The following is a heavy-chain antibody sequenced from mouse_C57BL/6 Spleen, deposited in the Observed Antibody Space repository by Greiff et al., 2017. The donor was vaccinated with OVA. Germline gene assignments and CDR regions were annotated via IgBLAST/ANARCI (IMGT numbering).Heavy chain of an antibody. CDR2: INNDGSST. CDR3: ARAYYSNYDFDY. Sequence: DVHLVESEGGLVQPGSSMKLSCTASGFTFSDYYMAWVRQVPDKGLEWVANINNDGSSTYYLDSLKSRFILARDNAKHILYLQMSSLKSEDTATYYCARAYYSNYDFDYWGQGTTLTVSS. CDR1: GFTFSDYY. V-gene: IGHV5-16*01. D-gene: IGHD2-5*01. J-gene: IGHJ2*01.